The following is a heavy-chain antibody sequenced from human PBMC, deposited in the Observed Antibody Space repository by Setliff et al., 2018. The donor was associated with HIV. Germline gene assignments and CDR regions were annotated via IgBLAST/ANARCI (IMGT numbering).Heavy chain of an antibody. CDR2: IGQDGSEK. V-gene: IGHV3-7*01. J-gene: IGHJ6*02. Sequence: QPGGSLRLSCEASGFRVTDTYMAWVRQAPGKGLEWVANIGQDGSEKNYVDSVKGRFTISRDNAKNSMDLQMNSLRAEDTAIYYCARKLRPGHGVDVWGQGTTVTVSS. CDR1: GFRVTDTY. CDR3: ARKLRPGHGVDV. D-gene: IGHD3-10*01.